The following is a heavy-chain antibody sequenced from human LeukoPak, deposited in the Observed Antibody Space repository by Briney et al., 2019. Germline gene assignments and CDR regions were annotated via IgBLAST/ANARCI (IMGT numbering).Heavy chain of an antibody. CDR3: ARDRRLHYYGSGSGGAFDI. D-gene: IGHD3-10*01. J-gene: IGHJ3*02. V-gene: IGHV1-69*05. Sequence: SVKVSCKASGGTLSSYAISWVRQAPGQGLEWMGGIIPIFGTANYAQKFQGRVTITTDESTSTAYMELSSLRSEDTAVYYCARDRRLHYYGSGSGGAFDIWGQGTMVTVSS. CDR2: IIPIFGTA. CDR1: GGTLSSYA.